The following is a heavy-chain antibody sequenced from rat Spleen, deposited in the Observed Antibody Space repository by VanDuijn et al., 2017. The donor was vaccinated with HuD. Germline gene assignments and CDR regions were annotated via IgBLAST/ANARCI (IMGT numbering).Heavy chain of an antibody. J-gene: IGHJ4*01. CDR2: IWNTGGT. D-gene: IGHD5-1*01. CDR3: ARDKGSLYVMDA. Sequence: QVQLKESGPGLVQPSQTLPLTCTVAGFSLTSYNVHWVRQPPGKGLEWMGVIWNTGGTRYNSALKSRLSISKDNSQSQVFLKMNSLQTEDTATYYCARDKGSLYVMDAWGQGASVTVSS. CDR1: GFSLTSYN. V-gene: IGHV2-41*01.